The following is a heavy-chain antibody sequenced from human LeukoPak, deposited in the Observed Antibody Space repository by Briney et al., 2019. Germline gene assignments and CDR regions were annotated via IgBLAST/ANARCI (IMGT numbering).Heavy chain of an antibody. Sequence: GGSLRLSCAASGFTVSSNYMSWVRQAPGKGPEWVANIKYDLREKYYVDSVKGRFTISRDNAKNSLYLQMSSLRVEDTAIYYCATTHNVAVAAFSWGQGTLVTVSS. J-gene: IGHJ5*02. D-gene: IGHD6-19*01. CDR2: IKYDLREK. V-gene: IGHV3-7*01. CDR3: ATTHNVAVAAFS. CDR1: GFTVSSNY.